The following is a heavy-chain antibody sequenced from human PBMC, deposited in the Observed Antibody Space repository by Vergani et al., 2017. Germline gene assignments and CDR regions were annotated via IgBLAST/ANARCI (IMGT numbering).Heavy chain of an antibody. V-gene: IGHV1-69*02. CDR3: ARWSNYYYYYGMDV. CDR1: GGTFSSYT. J-gene: IGHJ6*02. CDR2: IIPILGIA. Sequence: QVQLVQSGAEVKKPGSSVKVSCKASGGTFSSYTISWVRQAPGQGLEWMGRIIPILGIANYAQKFQGRVTITADKSTSTAYMEVSGLRSEDTAVYYCARWSNYYYYYGMDVWGQGTTVTVSS. D-gene: IGHD3-3*01.